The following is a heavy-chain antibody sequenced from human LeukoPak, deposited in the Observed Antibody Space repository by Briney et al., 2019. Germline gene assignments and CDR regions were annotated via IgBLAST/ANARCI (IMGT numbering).Heavy chain of an antibody. CDR2: IYYSGST. Sequence: PSETLSLTCTVSGGSISSYYWSWIRQPPGKGLEWIGYIYYSGSTNYNPSLKSRVTISVNTSNNQFSLKLSSVTAADTAVYYCARERLRWLQSSARAFDIWGRGKRVTVTA. J-gene: IGHJ3*02. CDR3: ARERLRWLQSSARAFDI. D-gene: IGHD5-24*01. CDR1: GGSISSYY. V-gene: IGHV4-59*01.